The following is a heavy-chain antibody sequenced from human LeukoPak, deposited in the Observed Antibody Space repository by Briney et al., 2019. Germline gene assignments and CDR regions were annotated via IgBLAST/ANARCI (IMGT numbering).Heavy chain of an antibody. J-gene: IGHJ4*02. CDR2: ISYDGTYQ. CDR1: GFTFSSYN. Sequence: PGGSLRLSCAASGFTFSSYNMHWVRQAPGKGLEWVAVISYDGTYQYYADSLKGRFTISRDNSKNTLYLQMNSLRAEDTAVYYCAKDKVDTAMGVIDYWGQGTLVTVSS. D-gene: IGHD5-18*01. CDR3: AKDKVDTAMGVIDY. V-gene: IGHV3-30*04.